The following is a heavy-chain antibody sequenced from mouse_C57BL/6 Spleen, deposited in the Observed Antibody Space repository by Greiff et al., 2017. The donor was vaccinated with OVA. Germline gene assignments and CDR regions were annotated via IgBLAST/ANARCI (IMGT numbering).Heavy chain of an antibody. D-gene: IGHD1-1*01. Sequence: EVQLVESGPGLVKPSQSLSLTCSVTGYSITSGYYWNWIRQFPGNKLEWMGYISYDGSNNYNPSLKNRISITRDTSKNQFFLKLNSVTTEDTATYYCAREDYGSSDYWGQGTTLTVSS. CDR2: ISYDGSN. J-gene: IGHJ2*01. V-gene: IGHV3-6*01. CDR3: AREDYGSSDY. CDR1: GYSITSGYY.